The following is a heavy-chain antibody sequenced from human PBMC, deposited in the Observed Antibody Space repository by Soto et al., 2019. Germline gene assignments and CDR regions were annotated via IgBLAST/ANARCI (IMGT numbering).Heavy chain of an antibody. J-gene: IGHJ6*02. V-gene: IGHV1-69*01. CDR1: GGTFSSYA. Sequence: QVQLVQSGAEVKKPGSSVKVSCKASGGTFSSYAISWVRQAPGQGLEWMGGIIPIFGTANYAQKFQGRVTISADEATSTAYMERSSLRSEDTAVYYCAGEGVEGYGYYGMDVWGQGTTVTVSS. CDR3: AGEGVEGYGYYGMDV. D-gene: IGHD5-18*01. CDR2: IIPIFGTA.